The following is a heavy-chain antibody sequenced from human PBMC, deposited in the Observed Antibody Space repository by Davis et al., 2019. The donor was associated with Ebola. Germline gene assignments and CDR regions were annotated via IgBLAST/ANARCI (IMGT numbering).Heavy chain of an antibody. Sequence: GESLKISCAASGFTFGTYAMNWLRQAPGKGLEWVAHIKEDGSEEYYVDSVKGRFTISRDNAKNSLFLQMNSLGAEDTAVYYCAVGSGSGWFDPWGQGTLVTVSS. D-gene: IGHD6-25*01. CDR1: GFTFGTYA. V-gene: IGHV3-7*01. CDR2: IKEDGSEE. J-gene: IGHJ5*02. CDR3: AVGSGSGWFDP.